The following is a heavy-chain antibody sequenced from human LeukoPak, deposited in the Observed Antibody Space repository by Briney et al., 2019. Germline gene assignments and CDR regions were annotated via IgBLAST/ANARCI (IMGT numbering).Heavy chain of an antibody. CDR2: ISISGYST. Sequence: GGSLRLSCAASGFTFNNYYMSWIRRAPGKGLEWISYISISGYSTYYADSVKGRFTISRDNAKNSLYLQMNNLRPEDTAFYYCARRYDFWSGYYGWIDPWGQGTLVTVSS. V-gene: IGHV3-11*04. D-gene: IGHD3-3*01. J-gene: IGHJ5*02. CDR3: ARRYDFWSGYYGWIDP. CDR1: GFTFNNYY.